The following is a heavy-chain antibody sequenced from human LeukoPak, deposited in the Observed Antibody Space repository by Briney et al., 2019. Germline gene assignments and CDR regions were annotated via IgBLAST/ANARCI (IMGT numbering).Heavy chain of an antibody. Sequence: GGTLRLPCAASGFTFSSYGMNWVRQAPGKGLEWVSYISSSGSTIYYADSVKGRFTISRDNAKNSLYLQMNSLRAEDTAVYYCAELGITMIGGVWGKGTTVTISS. J-gene: IGHJ6*04. CDR3: AELGITMIGGV. V-gene: IGHV3-48*04. D-gene: IGHD3-10*02. CDR2: ISSSGSTI. CDR1: GFTFSSYG.